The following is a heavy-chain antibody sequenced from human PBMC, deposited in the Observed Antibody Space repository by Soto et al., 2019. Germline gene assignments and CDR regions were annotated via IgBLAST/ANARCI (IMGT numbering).Heavy chain of an antibody. D-gene: IGHD4-17*01. V-gene: IGHV4-30-2*01. Sequence: QLQLQESGSGLVKPSQTLSLTCAVSGGSISSGGYSWSWIRQPPGKGLEWIGYIYHSGSTYYNPSLKSRVTISVDRSKNQFSLKLSAVTAADTAVYYCASYGGNSPFAYWGQRTLVTVSS. J-gene: IGHJ4*01. CDR1: GGSISSGGYS. CDR3: ASYGGNSPFAY. CDR2: IYHSGST.